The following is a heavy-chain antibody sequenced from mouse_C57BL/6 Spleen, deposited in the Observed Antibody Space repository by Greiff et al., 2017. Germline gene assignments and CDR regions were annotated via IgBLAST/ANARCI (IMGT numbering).Heavy chain of an antibody. Sequence: QVQLQQSGAELARPGASVKLSCKASGYTFTSYGISWVKQRTGQGLEWIGEIYPRSGNTYYNEKFKGKATLTADKSSSTAYMELRSLTSEDSAVYFCARNIGAYDYDYYYAMDYWGQGTSVTVSS. V-gene: IGHV1-81*01. CDR3: ARNIGAYDYDYYYAMDY. CDR1: GYTFTSYG. D-gene: IGHD2-4*01. CDR2: IYPRSGNT. J-gene: IGHJ4*01.